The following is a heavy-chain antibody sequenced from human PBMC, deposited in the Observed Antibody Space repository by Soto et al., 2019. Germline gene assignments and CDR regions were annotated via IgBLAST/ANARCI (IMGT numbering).Heavy chain of an antibody. J-gene: IGHJ4*02. CDR1: GFTFSSYD. Sequence: GGSLRLSCAASGFTFSSYDMHWVRQATGKGLEWVSAIGTAGDTYYPGSVKGRFTISRDNAKNSLYLLMNSLRADDTAVYYCARDGTGGFDYWGQGTLVTVSS. CDR2: IGTAGDT. CDR3: ARDGTGGFDY. V-gene: IGHV3-13*01.